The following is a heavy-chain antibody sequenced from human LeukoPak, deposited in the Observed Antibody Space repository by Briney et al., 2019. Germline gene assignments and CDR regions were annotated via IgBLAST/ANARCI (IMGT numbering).Heavy chain of an antibody. CDR3: AKEEVGAVAYFGY. CDR2: INSDGSST. Sequence: GGSLRLSCAASGFTFSSYWMHWVRQAPGKGLVWVSRINSDGSSTSYADSVKGRFTISRDNAKNTLYLQMNSLRAEDTAVYYCAKEEVGAVAYFGYWGQGTLVTVSS. V-gene: IGHV3-74*01. J-gene: IGHJ4*02. CDR1: GFTFSSYW. D-gene: IGHD1-26*01.